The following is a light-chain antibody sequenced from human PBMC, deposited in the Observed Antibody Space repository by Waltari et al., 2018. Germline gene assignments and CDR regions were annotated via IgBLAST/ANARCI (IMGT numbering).Light chain of an antibody. Sequence: DIQMTQSPSTLAASVRDRVTMTCRASQSISSWLAWYQQKPGKAPKLLIYKASSLESGVPSRFSGSGSLTEFTLTISSLQPDDFATYYCQKYNSYPWTFGQGTKVEIK. J-gene: IGKJ1*01. V-gene: IGKV1-5*03. CDR3: QKYNSYPWT. CDR1: QSISSW. CDR2: KAS.